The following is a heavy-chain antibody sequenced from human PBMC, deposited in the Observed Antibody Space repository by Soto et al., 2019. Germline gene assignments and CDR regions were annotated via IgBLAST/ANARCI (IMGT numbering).Heavy chain of an antibody. J-gene: IGHJ6*02. V-gene: IGHV4-31*03. CDR2: IYYSGST. Sequence: SETLSLTCTVSGGSISSGGYYWSWIRQHPGKGLEWIGYIYYSGSTYYNPSLKSRVTISVDTSKNQFSLKLSSVTAADTAVYYCARVATMIVLNYYYYGMDVWGQGTTVTVS. CDR1: GGSISSGGYY. CDR3: ARVATMIVLNYYYYGMDV. D-gene: IGHD3-22*01.